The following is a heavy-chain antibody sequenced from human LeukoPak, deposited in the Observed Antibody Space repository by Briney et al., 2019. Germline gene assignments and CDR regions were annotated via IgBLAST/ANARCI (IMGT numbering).Heavy chain of an antibody. D-gene: IGHD4-11*01. J-gene: IGHJ3*02. CDR1: GYTFTSYG. CDR2: INPSGGST. CDR3: ARTVGEDGVTTGHDAFDI. Sequence: GSVKVSCKASGYTFTSYGISWVRQAPGQGLEWMGIINPSGGSTSYAQKFQGRVTMTRDMSTSTVYMELSSLRSEDTAVYYCARTVGEDGVTTGHDAFDIWGQGTMVTVSS. V-gene: IGHV1-46*01.